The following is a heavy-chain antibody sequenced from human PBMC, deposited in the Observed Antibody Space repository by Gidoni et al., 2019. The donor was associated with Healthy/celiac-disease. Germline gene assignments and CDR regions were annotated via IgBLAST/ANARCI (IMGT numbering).Heavy chain of an antibody. CDR1: AFTFSSYS. D-gene: IGHD3-22*01. V-gene: IGHV3-21*01. CDR2: ISSSSSYI. Sequence: EVQLVESGGGLVKPGGSLRLSCAASAFTFSSYSMNWVRQAPGKGLEWVSSISSSSSYIYYADSVKGRFTISRDNAKNSLYLQMNSLRAEDTAVYYCARDRAPDYYDSSGYPFDYWGQGTLVTVSS. CDR3: ARDRAPDYYDSSGYPFDY. J-gene: IGHJ4*02.